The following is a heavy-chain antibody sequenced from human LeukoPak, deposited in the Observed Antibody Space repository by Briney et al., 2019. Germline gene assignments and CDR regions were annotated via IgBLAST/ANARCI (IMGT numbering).Heavy chain of an antibody. CDR2: ISYDGSNK. D-gene: IGHD3-9*01. Sequence: PGGSLRLSCAASGFTFSSYAMHWVRQASGKGLEWVAVISYDGSNKYYADSVKGRFTISRDNSKNTLYLQMNSLRAEDTAVYYCARDSRYGYFDYWGQGTLVTVSS. CDR3: ARDSRYGYFDY. V-gene: IGHV3-30-3*01. J-gene: IGHJ4*02. CDR1: GFTFSSYA.